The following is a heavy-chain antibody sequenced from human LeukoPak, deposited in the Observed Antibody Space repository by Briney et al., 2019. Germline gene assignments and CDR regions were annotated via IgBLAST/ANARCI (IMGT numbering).Heavy chain of an antibody. CDR1: GFTVSSNY. CDR2: LYRGDST. Sequence: PGGSLRLSCAASGFTVSSNYMNWVRQAPGKGLEWVSVLYRGDSTSYADPMKGRFTISRDNSKNTLYLQMNSLRAEDTAVYYCARDLRYYSFGLDVWGQGTTVTVSS. D-gene: IGHD4-17*01. V-gene: IGHV3-53*01. CDR3: ARDLRYYSFGLDV. J-gene: IGHJ6*02.